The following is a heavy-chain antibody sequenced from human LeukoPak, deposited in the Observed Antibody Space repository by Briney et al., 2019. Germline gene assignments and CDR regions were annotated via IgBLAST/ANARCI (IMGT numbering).Heavy chain of an antibody. V-gene: IGHV3-43*02. D-gene: IGHD6-13*01. CDR2: ISGDGGST. CDR3: TKGGSSNWYGYY. CDR1: GFTFDDYA. Sequence: GGSLRLSCVDSGFTFDDYAMHWVRQAPGKGLEWVSLISGDGGSTYYADSVKGRFTISRDNSKNSLYLQMTSLRTEDTALYYCTKGGSSNWYGYYWGQGTLVTVSS. J-gene: IGHJ4*02.